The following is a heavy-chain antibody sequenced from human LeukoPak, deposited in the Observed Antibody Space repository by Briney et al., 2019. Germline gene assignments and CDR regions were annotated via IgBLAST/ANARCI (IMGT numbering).Heavy chain of an antibody. CDR2: ISGSGAGT. Sequence: GGSLRLSCAASGFTFSIYAMSWVRQAPGKGLEWVSSISGSGAGTSYADSVKGRFTISRDNSRNTLYLQMDSLRAEDTAVYYCANSNWFDPWGQGTLVTVSS. CDR1: GFTFSIYA. V-gene: IGHV3-23*01. CDR3: ANSNWFDP. J-gene: IGHJ5*02.